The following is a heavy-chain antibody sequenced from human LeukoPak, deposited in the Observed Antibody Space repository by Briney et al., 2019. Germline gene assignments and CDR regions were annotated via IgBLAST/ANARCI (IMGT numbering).Heavy chain of an antibody. CDR2: IYYTGST. V-gene: IGHV4-39*01. Sequence: SETLSLTCRVTVVSNSNSRYHWRWIRQPPGKGLEWIGTIYYTGSTYYNPSLQSRVTLSVDTSENQFSLRLRSVTAADTAVYHCVICYANVIDYWGQGTLVTVSS. CDR3: VICYANVIDY. J-gene: IGHJ4*02. D-gene: IGHD2-15*01. CDR1: VVSNSNSRYH.